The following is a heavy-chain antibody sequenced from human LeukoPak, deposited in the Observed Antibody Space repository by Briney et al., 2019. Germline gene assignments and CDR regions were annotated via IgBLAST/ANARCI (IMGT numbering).Heavy chain of an antibody. V-gene: IGHV1-8*01. D-gene: IGHD5-24*01. Sequence: ASVKVSCKASGYTFTSCDINWVRQATGQGLEWMGWMNPNSGNTGYAQKFQGRVTMTRNTSISTAYMELSSLRSEDTAVYYCARGRGWLPQNDYWGQGTLVTVSS. CDR3: ARGRGWLPQNDY. CDR1: GYTFTSCD. J-gene: IGHJ4*02. CDR2: MNPNSGNT.